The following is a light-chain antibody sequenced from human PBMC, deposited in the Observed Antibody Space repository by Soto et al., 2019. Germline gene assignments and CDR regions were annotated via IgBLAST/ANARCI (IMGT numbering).Light chain of an antibody. Sequence: EIVLTQSPAPLYLSPGERATLSCRASQSVSSYLAWYQQKPGQAHRLLIYDASNRATGIPARFSGSGSGTDFTLTISVLEPEEFAVYFCQQRSNWPLPFGGGTKVESK. CDR1: QSVSSY. CDR3: QQRSNWPLP. CDR2: DAS. V-gene: IGKV3-11*01. J-gene: IGKJ4*01.